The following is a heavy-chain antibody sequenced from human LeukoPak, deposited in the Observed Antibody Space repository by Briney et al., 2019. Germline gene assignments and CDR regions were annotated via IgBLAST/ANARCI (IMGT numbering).Heavy chain of an antibody. V-gene: IGHV1-69*13. Sequence: SSVKVSCKASGGTFSSYAISWVRQAPGQGLEWMGGIIPIFGTANYAQKFQGRVTITADESTSTAYMELSSLRSEDTAVYYCAREEREYCGGDCNDAFDIWGQGTMLTVSS. CDR3: AREEREYCGGDCNDAFDI. CDR2: IIPIFGTA. D-gene: IGHD2-21*02. J-gene: IGHJ3*02. CDR1: GGTFSSYA.